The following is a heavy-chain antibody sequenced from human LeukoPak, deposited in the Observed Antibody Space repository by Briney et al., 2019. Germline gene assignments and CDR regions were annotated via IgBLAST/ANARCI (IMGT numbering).Heavy chain of an antibody. CDR2: ISYDGNFR. J-gene: IGHJ3*02. CDR1: GFTFSSYA. Sequence: PGGSLRLSCAASGFTFSSYAMSWVRQAPGKGLEWVALISYDGNFRNYAESVKGRFTISRDNSKNTVHLQMSSLGAEDTAVYYCARPSPPGGIVYGFHIWGQGTMVTVSS. V-gene: IGHV3-30*04. CDR3: ARPSPPGGIVYGFHI. D-gene: IGHD3-16*02.